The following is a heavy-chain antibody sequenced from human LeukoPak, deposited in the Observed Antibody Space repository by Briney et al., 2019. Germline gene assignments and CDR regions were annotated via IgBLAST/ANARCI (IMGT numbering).Heavy chain of an antibody. Sequence: SETLSLTCTVSGGSISSYYWSWIQQPAGKGLEWIGRTYTSGSINYNPSLKSRVTISVDKSKNQFSLKLSSVTAADTAVYYCARKVRGRIYGGQVIDYWGQGTLVTVSS. CDR3: ARKVRGRIYGGQVIDY. CDR2: TYTSGSI. J-gene: IGHJ4*02. D-gene: IGHD3-16*01. CDR1: GGSISSYY. V-gene: IGHV4-4*07.